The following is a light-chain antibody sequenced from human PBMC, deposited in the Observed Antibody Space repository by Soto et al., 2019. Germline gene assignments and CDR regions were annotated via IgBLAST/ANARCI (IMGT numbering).Light chain of an antibody. V-gene: IGKV3-20*01. CDR3: QQYGSSPT. CDR2: GAS. Sequence: EIVLTQSPGTLSVSPGERATLSCRASQSLRSSYLAWYQQKPGQAPSLLIYGASSRATGIPDRFSGGGSGTDFTLTISRLEPEDFAVYYCQQYGSSPTFGQGTRLEIK. CDR1: QSLRSSY. J-gene: IGKJ5*01.